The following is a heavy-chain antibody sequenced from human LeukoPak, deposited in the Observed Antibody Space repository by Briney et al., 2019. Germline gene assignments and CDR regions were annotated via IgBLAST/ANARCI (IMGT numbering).Heavy chain of an antibody. Sequence: GGSLRLSCAASGFTFSSYSMNWVRQAPGKGLEWVSSISSSSSYIYYADSVKGRFTISRDNSKNTLYLQMNSLRAEDTAVYYCAKESSSWYYSYYMDVWGKGTTVTVSS. D-gene: IGHD6-13*01. CDR3: AKESSSWYYSYYMDV. CDR1: GFTFSSYS. CDR2: ISSSSSYI. V-gene: IGHV3-21*01. J-gene: IGHJ6*03.